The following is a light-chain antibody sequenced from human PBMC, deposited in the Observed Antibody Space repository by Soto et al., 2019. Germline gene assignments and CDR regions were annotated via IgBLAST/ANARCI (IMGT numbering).Light chain of an antibody. CDR3: QQLDRYPFT. J-gene: IGKJ4*01. V-gene: IGKV1-9*01. Sequence: DIQLTQSPSFLSASVGDRVTMTCRASLGISGYLAWYQQKPGKVPRLLIYSTSTLQSGVPSRFSGSGSGTEFTLTISSLQPEDFASYYCQQLDRYPFTFGGGTKVDIK. CDR2: STS. CDR1: LGISGY.